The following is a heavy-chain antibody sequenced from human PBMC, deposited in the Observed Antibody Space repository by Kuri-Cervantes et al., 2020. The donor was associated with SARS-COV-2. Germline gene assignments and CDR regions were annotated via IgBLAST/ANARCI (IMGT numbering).Heavy chain of an antibody. CDR2: IYYTGST. D-gene: IGHD6-13*01. CDR3: ARYRVFAYSPFDY. CDR1: GGSISSYY. J-gene: IGHJ4*02. V-gene: IGHV4-59*08. Sequence: SETLSLTCTVSGGSISSYYWSWIRQPPGKGLEWIGYIYYTGSTNYNPSLKSRVTTSVDTSKNQFSLKLSSVTAADTAVYYCARYRVFAYSPFDYWGQGTLVTVSS.